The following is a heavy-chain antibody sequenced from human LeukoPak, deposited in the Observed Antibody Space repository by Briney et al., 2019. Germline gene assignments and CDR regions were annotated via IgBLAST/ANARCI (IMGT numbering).Heavy chain of an antibody. CDR3: ARGHGSYFDFDY. CDR2: INHSGST. V-gene: IGHV4-34*01. CDR1: GGSFSGYY. Sequence: PSETLSLTCAVYGGSFSGYYWSWIRQPPGKGLEWIGEINHSGSTNYNPSLKSRVTISVDTSKNQFSLKLSSVTAADMAVYYCARGHGSYFDFDYWSQGTLVTVSS. D-gene: IGHD1-26*01. J-gene: IGHJ4*02.